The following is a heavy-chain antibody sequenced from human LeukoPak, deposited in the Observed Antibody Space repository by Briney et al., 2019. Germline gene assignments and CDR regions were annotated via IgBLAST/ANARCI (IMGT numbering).Heavy chain of an antibody. V-gene: IGHV1-2*02. D-gene: IGHD2-8*01. CDR3: ARVEYCTKGVCINFDL. CDR2: INPNSGGT. Sequence: ASVKVSCKASGYTFTGPYIHWMRQAPGQGPEWMGWINPNSGGTKYAQKFQGRVTVTRDTSTNTAYMELSGLRADDTAAYYCARVEYCTKGVCINFDLWGQGTLVTVSS. J-gene: IGHJ4*02. CDR1: GYTFTGPY.